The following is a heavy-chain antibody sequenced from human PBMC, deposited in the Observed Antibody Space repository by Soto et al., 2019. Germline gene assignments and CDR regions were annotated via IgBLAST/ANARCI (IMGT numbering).Heavy chain of an antibody. J-gene: IGHJ4*02. Sequence: SETLSLTCSVSGASIRSTSYYWGWIRQPPGKGLEWIGSIYYSGSTHYSPSLKSRIIMSIDTSKNQFSLKLTSVTAADTAVYYCARDKITGLFDYWGQGTLVTVSS. CDR2: IYYSGST. D-gene: IGHD2-8*02. CDR3: ARDKITGLFDY. CDR1: GASIRSTSYY. V-gene: IGHV4-39*02.